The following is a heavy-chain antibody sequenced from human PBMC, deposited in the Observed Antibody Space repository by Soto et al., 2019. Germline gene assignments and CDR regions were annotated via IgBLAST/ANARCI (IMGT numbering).Heavy chain of an antibody. CDR1: GGSFSGYY. CDR3: ARHNNWNDGRLFDY. D-gene: IGHD1-1*01. J-gene: IGHJ4*02. Sequence: PSETLSLTCAVYGGSFSGYYWSWIRQPPGKGLEWIGEINHSGSTNYNPSLKSRVTISVDTSKNQFSLKLSSVTAADTAVYYCARHNNWNDGRLFDYWGQGTLVTVSS. V-gene: IGHV4-34*01. CDR2: INHSGST.